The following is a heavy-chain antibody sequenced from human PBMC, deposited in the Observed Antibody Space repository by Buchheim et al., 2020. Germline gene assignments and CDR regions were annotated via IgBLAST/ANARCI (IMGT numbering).Heavy chain of an antibody. Sequence: QVQLVESGGGVVQPGRSLRLSCAASGFTFSSYGMHWVRQAPGKGLEWVAVISYDGSNKYYADSVKGRFTISRDNSKNTLYLQMNSLRAEDTAVYDCAKDGGYYDSSGYYYSHIDYYYYYGMDVWGQGTT. V-gene: IGHV3-30*18. CDR3: AKDGGYYDSSGYYYSHIDYYYYYGMDV. CDR1: GFTFSSYG. D-gene: IGHD3-22*01. J-gene: IGHJ6*02. CDR2: ISYDGSNK.